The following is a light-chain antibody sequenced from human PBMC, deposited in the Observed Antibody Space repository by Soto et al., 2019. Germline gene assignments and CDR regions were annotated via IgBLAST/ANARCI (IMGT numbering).Light chain of an antibody. CDR1: QDISNY. Sequence: DIQMTQSPSSLSASVGDRVIITCQASQDISNYLNWYQQKPGKAPKLLIYDASNLDTGVPSRFSGSGSVTDFTFTISSLQSEDIATYHCQQYKSLPYTFGQGTRLDIK. J-gene: IGKJ2*01. V-gene: IGKV1-33*01. CDR2: DAS. CDR3: QQYKSLPYT.